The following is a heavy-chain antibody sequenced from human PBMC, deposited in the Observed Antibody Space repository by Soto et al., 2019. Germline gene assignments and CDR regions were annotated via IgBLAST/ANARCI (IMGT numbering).Heavy chain of an antibody. CDR3: ARAEVGGVLMVYAMSYYYYYMDV. V-gene: IGHV1-46*03. CDR1: GYTFTSYY. Sequence: QVQLVQSGAEVKKPGASVKVSCKASGYTFTSYYMHWVRQAPGQGLEWMGIINPSGGSTSYAQKFQGRVTMTRDTSTSTVYMELSSLRSEDTAVYYCARAEVGGVLMVYAMSYYYYYMDVWGKGTTVTVSS. CDR2: INPSGGST. J-gene: IGHJ6*03. D-gene: IGHD2-8*01.